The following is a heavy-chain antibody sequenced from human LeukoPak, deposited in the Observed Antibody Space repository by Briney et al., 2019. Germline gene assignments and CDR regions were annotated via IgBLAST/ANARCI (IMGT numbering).Heavy chain of an antibody. CDR3: ARYHYYDSSGYTYNWFDP. Sequence: GGSLRLSCAASGFTFNNYWMHWVRQATGKGLLWVSRINTDRCSTIYADSVKRRFTITRDNAKNMVYLQMNSLRGEGTAVYYCARYHYYDSSGYTYNWFDPWGQGTLVTVSS. CDR1: GFTFNNYW. V-gene: IGHV3-74*01. CDR2: INTDRCST. J-gene: IGHJ5*02. D-gene: IGHD3-22*01.